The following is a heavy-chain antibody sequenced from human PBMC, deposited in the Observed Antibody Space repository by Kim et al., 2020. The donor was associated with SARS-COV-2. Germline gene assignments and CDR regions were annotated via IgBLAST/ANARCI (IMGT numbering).Heavy chain of an antibody. D-gene: IGHD1-20*01. CDR3: ARATITVY. J-gene: IGHJ4*02. CDR2: SAGP. V-gene: IGHV1-2*02. Sequence: SAGPKYAQKFQGRVTMTRDTSISTADMELSRLRSDDTAVYYCARATITVYWGQGTLVTVSS.